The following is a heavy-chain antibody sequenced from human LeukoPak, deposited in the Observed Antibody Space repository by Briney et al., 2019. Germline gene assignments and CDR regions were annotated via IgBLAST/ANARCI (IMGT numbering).Heavy chain of an antibody. CDR2: ISGSGGST. D-gene: IGHD3-16*01. CDR3: ARELYVWGSQLENAFDI. J-gene: IGHJ3*02. V-gene: IGHV3-23*01. Sequence: PGGSLRLSCAASGFTFSSYGMSWVRQAPGKGLEWVSAISGSGGSTYYADSVKGRFTISRDNSKNTLYLQMNSLRAEDTAVYYCARELYVWGSQLENAFDIWGQGTMVTVSS. CDR1: GFTFSSYG.